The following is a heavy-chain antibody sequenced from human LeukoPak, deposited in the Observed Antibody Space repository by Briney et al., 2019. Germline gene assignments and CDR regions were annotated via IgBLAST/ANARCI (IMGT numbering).Heavy chain of an antibody. V-gene: IGHV4-34*01. CDR3: ARGHHRIQLWLVRDKGFDY. CDR2: ST. D-gene: IGHD5-18*01. J-gene: IGHJ4*02. Sequence: STNYNPSLKSGVTISVETSKNKLSLKLSSVTAADTAVYYCARGHHRIQLWLVRDKGFDYWGQGTLVTVSS.